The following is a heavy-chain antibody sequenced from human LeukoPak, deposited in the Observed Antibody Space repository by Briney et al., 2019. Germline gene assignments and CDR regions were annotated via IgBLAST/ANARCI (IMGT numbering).Heavy chain of an antibody. CDR1: GYTFTSYY. D-gene: IGHD3-22*01. Sequence: GASVKVSCKASGYTFTSYYMHWVRQAPGQGLEWMGIINPSGGSTSYAQKFQGRVTMTRDMSTSTVYMELSSLRSEDTAVYYCARDAPDDSSGYYFDYWGQGTLVTVSS. J-gene: IGHJ4*02. CDR3: ARDAPDDSSGYYFDY. V-gene: IGHV1-46*01. CDR2: INPSGGST.